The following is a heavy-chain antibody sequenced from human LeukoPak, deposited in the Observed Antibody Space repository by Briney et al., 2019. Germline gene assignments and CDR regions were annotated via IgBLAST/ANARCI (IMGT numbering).Heavy chain of an antibody. CDR3: ARDRLAAPLSFDY. Sequence: ASVNISCKASGYTFTSYYMHWVRQAPGQGLEWMGIINPSGGSTSYAQKFQGRVTMTRDTSTSTVYMELSSLRSEDTAVYYCARDRLAAPLSFDYWGQGTLVTVSS. J-gene: IGHJ4*02. CDR1: GYTFTSYY. CDR2: INPSGGST. V-gene: IGHV1-46*01.